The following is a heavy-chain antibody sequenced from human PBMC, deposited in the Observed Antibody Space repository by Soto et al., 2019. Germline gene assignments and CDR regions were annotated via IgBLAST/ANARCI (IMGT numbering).Heavy chain of an antibody. Sequence: QITLKESGPTLVKPTQTLTLTCTFSGFSLSTSGVGVGWIRQPPAKALEWLALIYWNDDQRDSPSLKSRLTITKETSKIQVVLTMTNMDPVDTATYYCAHSAVPLGYCSGGSCYPMRTLDYWGQGPLVTVSS. CDR3: AHSAVPLGYCSGGSCYPMRTLDY. V-gene: IGHV2-5*01. D-gene: IGHD2-15*01. CDR1: GFSLSTSGVG. J-gene: IGHJ4*02. CDR2: IYWNDDQ.